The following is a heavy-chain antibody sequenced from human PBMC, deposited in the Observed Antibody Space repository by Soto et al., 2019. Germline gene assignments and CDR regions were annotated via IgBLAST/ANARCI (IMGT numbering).Heavy chain of an antibody. Sequence: EVHLLESGGALVQPGGSLTLSCAASGFSFTAYAMSWVPQAPGKGRKWVSSISRTGDSAYYADSVKGRFAISRDRSKNRLSLQMNSLRVEDTAVYYCAKGPDGSGYYHNWFDSWGQGTLITVSS. CDR1: GFSFTAYA. D-gene: IGHD3-22*01. CDR2: ISRTGDSA. J-gene: IGHJ5*01. CDR3: AKGPDGSGYYHNWFDS. V-gene: IGHV3-23*01.